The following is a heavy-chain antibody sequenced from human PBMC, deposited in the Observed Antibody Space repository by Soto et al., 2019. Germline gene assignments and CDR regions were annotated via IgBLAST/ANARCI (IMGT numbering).Heavy chain of an antibody. CDR3: ARALIQDIVVVVAATSLDY. CDR2: ISAYNGNT. Sequence: ASVKVSCKASGYTFTSYGISWVRQAPGQGLEWMGWISAYNGNTNYAQKLQGRVTMTTDTSTSTAYMELRSLRSDDTAVYYCARALIQDIVVVVAATSLDYWGQGTLVTVSS. CDR1: GYTFTSYG. J-gene: IGHJ4*02. D-gene: IGHD2-15*01. V-gene: IGHV1-18*01.